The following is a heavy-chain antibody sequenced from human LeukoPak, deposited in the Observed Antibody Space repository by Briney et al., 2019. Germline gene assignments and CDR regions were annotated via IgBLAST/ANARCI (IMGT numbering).Heavy chain of an antibody. Sequence: SETLSLTCAVSGGSISSSNWWSWVRQPPGKGLEWIGEIYHSGSTNYNPPLKSRVTISVDKSKNQFSLKLSSVTAADTAVYYCARGVAVAGSTYFQHWGQGTLVTVSS. CDR1: GGSISSSNW. CDR3: ARGVAVAGSTYFQH. D-gene: IGHD6-19*01. V-gene: IGHV4-4*02. J-gene: IGHJ1*01. CDR2: IYHSGST.